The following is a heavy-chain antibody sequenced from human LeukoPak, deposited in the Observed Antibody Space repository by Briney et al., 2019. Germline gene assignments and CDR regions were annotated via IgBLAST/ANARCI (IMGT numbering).Heavy chain of an antibody. CDR1: GGSFSGYY. CDR2: IYYSGST. D-gene: IGHD1-26*01. J-gene: IGHJ5*02. Sequence: PSETLSLTCAVYGGSFSGYYWSWIRQPPGKGLEWIGYIYYSGSTNYNPSLKSRVTISVDTSKNQFSLKLSSVTAADTAVYYCARDGVVGATMEYNWFDPWGQGTLVTVSS. CDR3: ARDGVVGATMEYNWFDP. V-gene: IGHV4-59*01.